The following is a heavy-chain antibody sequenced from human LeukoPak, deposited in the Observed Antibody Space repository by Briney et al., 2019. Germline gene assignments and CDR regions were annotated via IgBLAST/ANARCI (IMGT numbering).Heavy chain of an antibody. Sequence: APVKVSCKASGYTFTGYYMHWVRQAPGQGLEWMGWINPKSGGTKYAQNFQGRVTMTRDTSISTAYMELSGLRSDDTAAYHCARDRSVNWGYYWGQGTLVTVSS. J-gene: IGHJ4*02. V-gene: IGHV1-2*02. CDR1: GYTFTGYY. D-gene: IGHD7-27*01. CDR2: INPKSGGT. CDR3: ARDRSVNWGYY.